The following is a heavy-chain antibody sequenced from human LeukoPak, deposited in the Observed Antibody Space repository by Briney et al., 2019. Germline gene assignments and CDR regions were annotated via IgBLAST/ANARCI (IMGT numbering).Heavy chain of an antibody. V-gene: IGHV1-69*05. CDR1: GGTFSSDA. CDR2: IIPIFGTA. CDR3: AREPYYDFWSGYYTGAFDI. Sequence: ASVKVSCKXSGGTFSSDAISWVRQAPRQGLEWMGRIIPIFGTANYAQKFQGRVTITTDESTSTAYMELSSLRSEDTAVYYCAREPYYDFWSGYYTGAFDIWGQGTMVTVSS. D-gene: IGHD3-3*01. J-gene: IGHJ3*02.